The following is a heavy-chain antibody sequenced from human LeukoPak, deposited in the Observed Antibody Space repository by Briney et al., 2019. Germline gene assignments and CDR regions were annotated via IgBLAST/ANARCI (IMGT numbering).Heavy chain of an antibody. D-gene: IGHD2-2*01. V-gene: IGHV3-11*01. Sequence: GGSLRLSCAASGFTFSDYYMSWIRQAPGKGLEWVSYISSSGSTIYYADSVKGRFTISRDNAKNSLYLQMNSLRAEDTAVYYCAREGDIVVVPAAIDYWAREPWSPSPQ. CDR3: AREGDIVVVPAAIDY. J-gene: IGHJ4*02. CDR2: ISSSGSTI. CDR1: GFTFSDYY.